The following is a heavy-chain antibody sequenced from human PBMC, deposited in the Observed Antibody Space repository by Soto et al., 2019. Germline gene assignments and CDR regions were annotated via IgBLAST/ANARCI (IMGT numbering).Heavy chain of an antibody. V-gene: IGHV4-59*01. Sequence: PSETLSLTCTVSGGSISSYYWSWIRQPPGKGLEWIGYIYYSGSANYNPSLKSRVTISVDTSKKKFSFQLISVIAADTTVYYCTREAGGSGSYYGYYYYYGMDVWGQGTTVTVCS. D-gene: IGHD3-10*01. CDR3: TREAGGSGSYYGYYYYYGMDV. CDR1: GGSISSYY. J-gene: IGHJ6*01. CDR2: IYYSGSA.